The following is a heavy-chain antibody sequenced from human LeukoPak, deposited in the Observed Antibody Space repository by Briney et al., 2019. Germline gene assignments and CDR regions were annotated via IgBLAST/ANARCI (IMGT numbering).Heavy chain of an antibody. CDR3: ASSLYSSSWFDY. J-gene: IGHJ5*01. CDR2: ISSSGSTI. V-gene: IGHV3-11*01. D-gene: IGHD6-13*01. CDR1: GFTFSDYY. Sequence: PGGSLRLSCAASGFTFSDYYMSWIRQAPGKGLEWVSYISSSGSTIYYADSVKGRFIISRDNAKNSLYLQMNSLRAEDTAVYYCASSLYSSSWFDYWGQGTLVTVSS.